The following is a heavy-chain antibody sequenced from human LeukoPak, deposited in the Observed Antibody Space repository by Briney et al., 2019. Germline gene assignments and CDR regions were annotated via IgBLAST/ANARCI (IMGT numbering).Heavy chain of an antibody. CDR1: GGSISSGSYY. D-gene: IGHD2-2*01. Sequence: PSETLSLTCTVSGGSISSGSYYWSWIRQPAGKGLEWIGRIYTSGSTNYNPSLKSRVTISVDTSKNQFSLKLSSVTAADTAVYYCAREYGQLLSLDYWGQGTLVTVSS. CDR3: AREYGQLLSLDY. V-gene: IGHV4-61*02. CDR2: IYTSGST. J-gene: IGHJ4*02.